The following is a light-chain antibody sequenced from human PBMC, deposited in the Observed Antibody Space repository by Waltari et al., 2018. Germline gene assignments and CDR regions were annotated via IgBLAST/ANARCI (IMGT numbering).Light chain of an antibody. CDR1: SSDVGGYNY. J-gene: IGLJ2*01. CDR3: SSNTDNNTLV. Sequence: QSALTQPASVSGSPGQSITISCTGTSSDVGGYNYVSWYQQYPGKAPQFIIYDVTFRPSGVSNRFAGYKSANPASLTISGLQAEDEAEYYCSSNTDNNTLVFGGGTKVTVL. CDR2: DVT. V-gene: IGLV2-14*03.